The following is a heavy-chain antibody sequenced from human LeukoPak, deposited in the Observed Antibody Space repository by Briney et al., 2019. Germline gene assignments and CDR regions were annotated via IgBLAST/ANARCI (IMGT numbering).Heavy chain of an antibody. V-gene: IGHV5-51*01. Sequence: GESLKISSKVPGYSFTSYWIAWVRQMPGKGLEWMGIIYPDDSDTTDNPSFQGQVTISADKSISTAYLQWSSLKASDTAMYYCARRSGNYYGVDYWGQGALVTVSS. CDR3: ARRSGNYYGVDY. CDR1: GYSFTSYW. J-gene: IGHJ4*02. D-gene: IGHD1-26*01. CDR2: IYPDDSDT.